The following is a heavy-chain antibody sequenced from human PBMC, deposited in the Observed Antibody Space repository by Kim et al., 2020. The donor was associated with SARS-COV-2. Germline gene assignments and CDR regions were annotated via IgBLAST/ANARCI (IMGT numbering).Heavy chain of an antibody. CDR3: ARQLRGGYSYGYYFDY. Sequence: LRSRVTISVDTSKNPFSLKLSSVTAADTAVYYCARQLRGGYSYGYYFDYWGQGTLVTVSS. V-gene: IGHV4-59*08. J-gene: IGHJ4*02. D-gene: IGHD5-18*01.